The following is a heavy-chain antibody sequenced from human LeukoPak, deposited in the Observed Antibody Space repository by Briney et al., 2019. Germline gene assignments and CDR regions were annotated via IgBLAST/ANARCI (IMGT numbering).Heavy chain of an antibody. CDR3: ARPDCSSTTCYEFDY. V-gene: IGHV3-11*04. J-gene: IGHJ4*02. Sequence: GGSLRLSCAASGFNFSDHSMSWFRQAPGKGLEWVSYIGSGGRTKYYADSVKGRFTISRDNAKNSLYLQMNSLRAEDTAVFYCARPDCSSTTCYEFDYWGQGTLVTVSS. D-gene: IGHD2-2*01. CDR1: GFNFSDHS. CDR2: IGSGGRTK.